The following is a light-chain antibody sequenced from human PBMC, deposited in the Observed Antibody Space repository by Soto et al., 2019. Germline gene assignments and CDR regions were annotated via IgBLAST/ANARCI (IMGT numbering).Light chain of an antibody. CDR3: QQYDNLLET. Sequence: DIQMTQSPSSLSASVGDRVTLTCQASQDIKSYLNWYQHKPGEAPRLLIYDASNLERGVPSRFRGSGSGTYFTFTISSLQPEDIATYYCQQYDNLLETFGQGTKLEIK. V-gene: IGKV1-33*01. J-gene: IGKJ2*01. CDR2: DAS. CDR1: QDIKSY.